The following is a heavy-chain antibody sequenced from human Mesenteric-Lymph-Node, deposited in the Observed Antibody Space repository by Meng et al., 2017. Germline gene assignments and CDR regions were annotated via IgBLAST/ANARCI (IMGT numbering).Heavy chain of an antibody. CDR1: GGSISSSNW. CDR3: ARGYYDSSGYGYWYFDL. J-gene: IGHJ2*01. CDR2: IYYSGST. V-gene: IGHV4-4*02. Sequence: VLVQESGPGLVKPSGTLSLTCAVSGGSISSSNWWSWVRQPPGKGLEWIGYIYYSGSTYYNPSLKSRVTISVDTSKNQFSLKLSSVTAADTAVYYCARGYYDSSGYGYWYFDLWGRGTLVTVSS. D-gene: IGHD3-22*01.